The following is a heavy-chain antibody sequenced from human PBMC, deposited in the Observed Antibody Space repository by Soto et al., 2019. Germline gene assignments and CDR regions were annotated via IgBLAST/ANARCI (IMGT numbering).Heavy chain of an antibody. CDR2: ISGSGSST. Sequence: EVQLLESGGGLVQPGGSLRLSCAASGFTFSSYAMNWVRQAAGQGLEWVSVISGSGSSTYYADSVKGRFTISRDNSKNTLYLQMNSLRAEDTAVYYCASRSSGWYFDYWGQGTLVTVSS. CDR1: GFTFSSYA. J-gene: IGHJ4*02. D-gene: IGHD6-19*01. V-gene: IGHV3-23*01. CDR3: ASRSSGWYFDY.